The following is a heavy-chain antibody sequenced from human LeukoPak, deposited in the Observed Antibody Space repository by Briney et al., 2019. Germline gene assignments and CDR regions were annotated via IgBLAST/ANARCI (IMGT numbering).Heavy chain of an antibody. CDR1: GFTFSSYG. CDR3: AKLTYYDSRGSIPV. V-gene: IGHV3-30*18. D-gene: IGHD3-22*01. J-gene: IGHJ6*02. CDR2: ISYDGSNK. Sequence: TGGSLRLSCAASGFTFSSYGMHWVRQAPGKGLEWVAVISYDGSNKYYADSVKGRFTISRDNSKNTLYLQMNSLRAEDTAVYYCAKLTYYDSRGSIPVWGQGTTVTVSS.